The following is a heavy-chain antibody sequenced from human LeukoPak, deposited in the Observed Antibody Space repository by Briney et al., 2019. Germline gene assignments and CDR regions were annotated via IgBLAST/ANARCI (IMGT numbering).Heavy chain of an antibody. CDR2: ISSSSDYI. V-gene: IGHV3-21*01. Sequence: GGSLRLSCAASGFTFSSYGMNWVRQAPGKGLEWVSSISSSSDYIYYADSVKGRFTISRDNAKNSLYLQMNSLRAEDMAVYYCARALGWLPENYWGQGTLVTVSS. CDR1: GFTFSSYG. CDR3: ARALGWLPENY. D-gene: IGHD5-24*01. J-gene: IGHJ4*02.